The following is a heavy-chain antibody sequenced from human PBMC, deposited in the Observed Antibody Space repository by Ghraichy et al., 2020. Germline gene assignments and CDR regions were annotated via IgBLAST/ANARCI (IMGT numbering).Heavy chain of an antibody. J-gene: IGHJ4*02. V-gene: IGHV3-30*18. CDR3: AKDKSTSGWQFDY. CDR1: GFSFSSYG. Sequence: GGSLRLSCAASGFSFSSYGMHWVRQAPGKGLEWVALISYDGGNKYYVDSVRGRFSISRDNSKNTMYLQMNSLRAEDTAVYYCAKDKSTSGWQFDYWGQGTLVTVSS. D-gene: IGHD6-19*01. CDR2: ISYDGGNK.